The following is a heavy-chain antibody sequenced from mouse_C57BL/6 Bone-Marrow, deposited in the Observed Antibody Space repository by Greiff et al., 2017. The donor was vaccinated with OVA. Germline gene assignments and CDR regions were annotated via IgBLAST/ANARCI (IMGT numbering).Heavy chain of an antibody. CDR2: INPSTGGT. V-gene: IGHV1-42*01. CDR1: GYSFTGYY. Sequence: EVQLQESGPELVKPGASVKISCKASGYSFTGYYMNWVKQSPEKSLEWIGEINPSTGGTTYNQKFKAKATLTVDKSSSTAYMQLKSLTSEDSAVYYCARWGYYGSSYVFDYWGQGTTLTVSS. D-gene: IGHD1-1*01. J-gene: IGHJ2*01. CDR3: ARWGYYGSSYVFDY.